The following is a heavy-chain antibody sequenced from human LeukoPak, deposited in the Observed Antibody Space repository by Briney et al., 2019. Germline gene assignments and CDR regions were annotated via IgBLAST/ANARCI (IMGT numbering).Heavy chain of an antibody. CDR2: IYYSGST. CDR1: GGSISSSSYY. Sequence: SETLSLTCAVSGGSISSSSYYWGWIRQPPGKGLEWIGSIYYSGSTYYNPSLKSRVTISVDTSKNQFSLKLSSVTAADTAVYYCERRVQYCSSTSCYTNWFDPWGQGTLVTVSS. V-gene: IGHV4-39*01. D-gene: IGHD2-2*02. CDR3: ERRVQYCSSTSCYTNWFDP. J-gene: IGHJ5*02.